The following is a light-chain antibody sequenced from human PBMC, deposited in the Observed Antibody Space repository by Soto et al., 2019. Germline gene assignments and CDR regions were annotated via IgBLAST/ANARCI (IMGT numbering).Light chain of an antibody. CDR1: SSDVGGYNY. CDR3: SSYTRNSTLV. V-gene: IGLV2-14*01. Sequence: QSALTQPASVSGSPGQSITISCTGTSSDVGGYNYVSWYQQHPGKAPKLMIYEVSNRPSGVSNRFSGSKSGNTASLTISGLQAEDEADYYCSSYTRNSTLVFGGGPSSPS. J-gene: IGLJ2*01. CDR2: EVS.